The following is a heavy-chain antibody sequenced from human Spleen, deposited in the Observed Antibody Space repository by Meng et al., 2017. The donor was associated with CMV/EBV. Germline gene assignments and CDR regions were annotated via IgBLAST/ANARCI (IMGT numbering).Heavy chain of an antibody. CDR3: ARGLGRFPRHYYDGSGRAESFQH. J-gene: IGHJ1*01. Sequence: YYGGWTRQPPGKGLEWIGEINHSGSTTYKPSLKSRVTISVDTSKNQFSLKLSSVTAADTAVYYCARGLGRFPRHYYDGSGRAESFQHWGQGTLVTVSS. CDR2: INHSGST. D-gene: IGHD3-22*01. CDR1: YY. V-gene: IGHV4-34*01.